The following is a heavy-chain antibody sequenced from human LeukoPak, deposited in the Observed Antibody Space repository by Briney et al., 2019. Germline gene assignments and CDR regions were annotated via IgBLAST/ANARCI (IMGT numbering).Heavy chain of an antibody. CDR3: ARGGIQLDAFDI. V-gene: IGHV4-39*07. Sequence: SETLSLTCTVSGGSISSSSYYWGWIRQPPGKGLEWIGSIYYSGSTYYNPSLKSRVTISVDTSKNQFSLKLSSVTAADTAVYYCARGGIQLDAFDIWGQGTMVTVSS. CDR1: GGSISSSSYY. CDR2: IYYSGST. J-gene: IGHJ3*02. D-gene: IGHD5-18*01.